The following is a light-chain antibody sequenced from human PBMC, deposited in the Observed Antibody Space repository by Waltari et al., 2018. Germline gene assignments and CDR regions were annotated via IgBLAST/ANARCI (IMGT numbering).Light chain of an antibody. Sequence: SSVLTQPPSMSVPPGATASISCGGYNLETKRVHLYQQRPGQAPVLVMYYDSDRPSGIPERFSGSNTGDTATLTISRIEAGDEADYYCQVWDSSSDHPWVFGGGTKLTVL. V-gene: IGLV3-21*04. CDR1: NLETKR. J-gene: IGLJ3*02. CDR2: YDS. CDR3: QVWDSSSDHPWV.